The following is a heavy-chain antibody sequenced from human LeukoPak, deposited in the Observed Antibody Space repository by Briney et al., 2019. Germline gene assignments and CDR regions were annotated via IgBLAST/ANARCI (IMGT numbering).Heavy chain of an antibody. D-gene: IGHD2-15*01. CDR3: ATRIC. V-gene: IGHV4-39*01. CDR2: IYYSGST. CDR1: GGSISSSSYY. J-gene: IGHJ4*02. Sequence: SETLSLTCTVSGGSISSSSYYWGWIRQPPGKGLEWIGSIYYSGSTYYNPSLKSRVTISVDTSKNQFSLKLSPVTAADTAVYYCATRICWGQGTLVTVSS.